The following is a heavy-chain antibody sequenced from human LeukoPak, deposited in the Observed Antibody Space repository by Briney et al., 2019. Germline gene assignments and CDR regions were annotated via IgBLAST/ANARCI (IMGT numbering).Heavy chain of an antibody. CDR2: ISAYNGNT. Sequence: ASVKVSCKASGYTFTSYGISWVRQAPGQGLEWMGWISAYNGNTNYAQKLQGRVTMTTDTSTSTAYMELRSLRSDDTAVYYCATVKYSSSWPYYFDYWGQGTLVTVSS. V-gene: IGHV1-18*01. CDR3: ATVKYSSSWPYYFDY. D-gene: IGHD6-13*01. CDR1: GYTFTSYG. J-gene: IGHJ4*02.